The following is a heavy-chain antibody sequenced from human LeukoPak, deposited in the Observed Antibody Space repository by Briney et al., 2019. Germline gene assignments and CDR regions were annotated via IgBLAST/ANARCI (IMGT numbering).Heavy chain of an antibody. J-gene: IGHJ3*02. V-gene: IGHV3-23*01. D-gene: IGHD5/OR15-5a*01. CDR1: GFTFSSYT. CDR3: AKDLLLVSAFDI. CDR2: ISTSGGST. Sequence: PGGSLRLSCAASGFTFSSYTMSWVRQAPGRGLEWVSAISTSGGSTYYADSVKGRFTISRDNSKNTLYLQMNSLRAEDTAVYYCAKDLLLVSAFDIWGQGTMVTVSS.